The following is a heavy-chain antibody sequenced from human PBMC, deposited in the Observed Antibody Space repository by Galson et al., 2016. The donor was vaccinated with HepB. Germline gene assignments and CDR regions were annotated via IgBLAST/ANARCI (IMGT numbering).Heavy chain of an antibody. Sequence: SLRLSCAGSGVSVSTSYISWVRQAPGKGLEWVSVMYNSGGTTYAESVRGRFTTSRDFSKDTFYLQLNSPRAEDTAVYYCASGPDHIYGKRDYYPHQIDYWGRGALVTVSS. J-gene: IGHJ4*02. V-gene: IGHV3-53*01. D-gene: IGHD3-22*01. CDR2: MYNSGGT. CDR1: GVSVSTSY. CDR3: ASGPDHIYGKRDYYPHQIDY.